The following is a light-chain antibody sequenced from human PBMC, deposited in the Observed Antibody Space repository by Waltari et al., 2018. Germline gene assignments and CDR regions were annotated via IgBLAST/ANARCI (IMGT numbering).Light chain of an antibody. CDR2: TNN. Sequence: QSVPTQPPSPSGTPGQRVTISCSGRSPNIGSNFVQWYQTLPGTAPKLLIYTNNQRPSGVPDRFSGSKSGTSASLAISGLRSEDEADYDCAAWDDSLNAVVFGRGTKVTVL. V-gene: IGLV1-47*01. CDR1: SPNIGSNF. J-gene: IGLJ3*02. CDR3: AAWDDSLNAVV.